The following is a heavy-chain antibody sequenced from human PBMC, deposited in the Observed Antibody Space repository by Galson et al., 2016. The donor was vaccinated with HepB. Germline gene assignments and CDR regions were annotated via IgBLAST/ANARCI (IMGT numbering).Heavy chain of an antibody. J-gene: IGHJ6*04. V-gene: IGHV3-48*01. Sequence: SLRLSCAASGFVFSDFSLNWVRQAPGKGLEWLSYIDATTRNIYYAESVRGRFTISRDNAKNSLFLQMSSLRAEDTAVYYCAAPRTVFNFYGMDVWGKGTTVIVSS. CDR2: IDATTRNI. CDR3: AAPRTVFNFYGMDV. D-gene: IGHD3-3*01. CDR1: GFVFSDFS.